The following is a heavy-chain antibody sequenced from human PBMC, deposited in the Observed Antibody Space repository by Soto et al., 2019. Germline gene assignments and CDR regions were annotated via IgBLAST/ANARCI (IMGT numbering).Heavy chain of an antibody. J-gene: IGHJ4*02. CDR2: IWYDGSNK. Sequence: QVQLVESGGGVVQPGRSLRLSCAASGFTFSSYGMHWVRQAPGKGLEWVAVIWYDGSNKYYADSVKGRFTISRDNSKNTLYLQMNSLRAEDTAVYYCARDGRAGGYLRSSQDYWGQGTLVTVSS. V-gene: IGHV3-33*01. CDR1: GFTFSSYG. D-gene: IGHD2-2*01. CDR3: ARDGRAGGYLRSSQDY.